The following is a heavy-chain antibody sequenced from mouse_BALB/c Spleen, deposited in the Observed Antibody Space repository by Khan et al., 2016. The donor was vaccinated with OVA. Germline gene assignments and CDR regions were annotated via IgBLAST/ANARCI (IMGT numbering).Heavy chain of an antibody. CDR1: GYSITSDYA. V-gene: IGHV3-2*02. D-gene: IGHD3-3*01. J-gene: IGHJ3*01. Sequence: VQLKESGPGLVKPSQSLSLTCTVTGYSITSDYAWNWIRQFPGNKLEWMGYITNSGSTSYTPSLKSRFSITRDTSKNQFFLQLNSLTTEATATYYCARGRAYWGQGTLVTVSA. CDR2: ITNSGST. CDR3: ARGRAY.